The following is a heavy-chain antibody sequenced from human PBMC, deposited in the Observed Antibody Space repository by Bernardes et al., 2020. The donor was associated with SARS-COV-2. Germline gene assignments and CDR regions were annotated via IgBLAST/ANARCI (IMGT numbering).Heavy chain of an antibody. V-gene: IGHV3-11*01. CDR3: ASGTEYFYDSSGYFY. CDR1: GFTFSDYY. Sequence: GGSLRLSCAASGFTFSDYYMTWIRQAPGKGLEWVSYISSSGSTIYYADSVKGRFTISRDNAKNSLYLQMNSLRAEDTAVYYCASGTEYFYDSSGYFYWGQGTLVTVSS. CDR2: ISSSGSTI. J-gene: IGHJ4*02. D-gene: IGHD3-22*01.